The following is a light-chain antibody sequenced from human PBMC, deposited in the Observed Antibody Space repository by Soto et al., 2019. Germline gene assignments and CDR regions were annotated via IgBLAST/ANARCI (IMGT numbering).Light chain of an antibody. CDR2: DVS. J-gene: IGLJ1*01. CDR1: SSDVGGYNF. V-gene: IGLV2-14*01. Sequence: QSALTQPASVSGSPGQSITISCTGTSSDVGGYNFVSWYQQYPGKAPKLMIYDVSNRPSGVSNRFSGSKSGNTASLTISGLEIEDEADYYCSSYTSSTTDVFGTGTKVTVL. CDR3: SSYTSSTTDV.